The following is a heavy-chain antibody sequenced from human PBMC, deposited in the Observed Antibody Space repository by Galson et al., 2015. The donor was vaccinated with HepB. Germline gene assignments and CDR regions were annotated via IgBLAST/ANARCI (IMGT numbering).Heavy chain of an antibody. V-gene: IGHV1-24*01. J-gene: IGHJ4*02. CDR3: TKESRGNGFFES. CDR1: GHTLTNLS. CDR2: FDLEEGNR. D-gene: IGHD6-25*01. Sequence: SVKVSCKVSGHTLTNLSIHWVRQAPGKGLQWMGGFDLEEGNRAHVPMFEGRVTLTEDSSKDTVYMELSSLSAEDTAIYYCTKESRGNGFFESWGQGTLVAVSS.